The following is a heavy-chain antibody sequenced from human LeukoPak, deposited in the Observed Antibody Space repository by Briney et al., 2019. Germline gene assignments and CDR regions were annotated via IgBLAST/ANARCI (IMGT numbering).Heavy chain of an antibody. D-gene: IGHD3-10*01. V-gene: IGHV1-69*13. Sequence: ASVKVSCKASGGTFSSYAISWVRQAPGQGLEWMGGIIPIFGTASYAQKFQGRVTTTADESTSTAYMELSSLRSEDTAVYYCARHMVRGVIEMVFDYWGQGTLVTVSS. J-gene: IGHJ4*02. CDR2: IIPIFGTA. CDR3: ARHMVRGVIEMVFDY. CDR1: GGTFSSYA.